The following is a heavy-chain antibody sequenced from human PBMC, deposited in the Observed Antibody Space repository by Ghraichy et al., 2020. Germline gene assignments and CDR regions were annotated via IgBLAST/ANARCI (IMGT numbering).Heavy chain of an antibody. CDR2: INSDGSST. J-gene: IGHJ3*02. Sequence: GGSLRLSCAASGFTFSSYWMHWVRQAPGKGLVWVSRINSDGSSTSYADSVKGRFTISRDNAKNTLYLQMNSLRAEDTAVYYCARPHERRITIFGVVIRDAFDIWGQGTMVTVSS. CDR3: ARPHERRITIFGVVIRDAFDI. CDR1: GFTFSSYW. V-gene: IGHV3-74*01. D-gene: IGHD3-3*01.